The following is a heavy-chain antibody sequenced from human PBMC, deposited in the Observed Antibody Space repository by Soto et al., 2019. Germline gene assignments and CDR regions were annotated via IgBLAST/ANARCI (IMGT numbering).Heavy chain of an antibody. D-gene: IGHD1-1*01. CDR1: SGPTSSHN. CDR2: VYSTGGT. Sequence: QVQLQQSGPGLVKPSETLSLTCSVSSGPTSSHNWGWIRQPPGRGLEWIGYVYSTGGTSYNPSLNSRVTISADTSTNHISLTLTSVTAADTDVYDCVRQGIGNLHGLVDVWGQGTTVRVSS. CDR3: VRQGIGNLHGLVDV. V-gene: IGHV4-59*08. J-gene: IGHJ6*02.